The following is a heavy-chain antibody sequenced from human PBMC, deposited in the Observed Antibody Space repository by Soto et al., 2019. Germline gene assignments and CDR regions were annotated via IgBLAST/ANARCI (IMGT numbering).Heavy chain of an antibody. CDR3: AREDYRNDGNHYYYYGMDV. CDR1: GYTFTGYY. J-gene: IGHJ6*02. Sequence: QVQLVQSGAEVKKPGASVKVSCKASGYTFTGYYMHWMRQAPGQGLEWMGWINPNSGGTNYAQKFQGWVTMTRDTSISTAYMELSRLGSDDTAVYYCAREDYRNDGNHYYYYGMDVWSQGTTVTVCS. D-gene: IGHD4-4*01. V-gene: IGHV1-2*04. CDR2: INPNSGGT.